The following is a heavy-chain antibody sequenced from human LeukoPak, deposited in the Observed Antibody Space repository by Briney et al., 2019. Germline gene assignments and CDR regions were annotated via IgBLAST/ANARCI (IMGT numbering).Heavy chain of an antibody. CDR1: GYTSTSYD. CDR3: ARVVVGATNCFDP. Sequence: ASVKVSCKASGYTSTSYDISWVRQAPGQGLEWMGWISPSNGNTNYAQSLQGRVTMTTDRSTSTAYMELRSLTSDDTALYYCARVVVGATNCFDPWGQGTLVTVSS. CDR2: ISPSNGNT. V-gene: IGHV1-18*01. J-gene: IGHJ5*02. D-gene: IGHD2-15*01.